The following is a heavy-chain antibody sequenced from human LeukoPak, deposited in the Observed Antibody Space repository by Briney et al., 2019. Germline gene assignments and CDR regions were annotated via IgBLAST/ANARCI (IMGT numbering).Heavy chain of an antibody. CDR3: AHTRYSETALEYYFDH. CDR1: GFSLRTSRVA. D-gene: IGHD5-18*01. CDR2: IYWDDDK. Sequence: SGPTLVNPTQTLTLTCTFSGFSLRTSRVAVGWIRQPPGNALEWLALIYWDDDKRYSPSLKSRLTITKDTSKNQVVLTVTNMDPVDTGTYYCAHTRYSETALEYYFDHWGQGTLVTVSS. J-gene: IGHJ4*02. V-gene: IGHV2-5*02.